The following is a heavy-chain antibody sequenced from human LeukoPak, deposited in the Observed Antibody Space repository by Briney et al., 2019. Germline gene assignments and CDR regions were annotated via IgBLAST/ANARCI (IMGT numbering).Heavy chain of an antibody. CDR2: IKPDGSDK. CDR1: GFTFSSSW. Sequence: GGSLRLSCAASGFTFSSSWMNWVRQVPGQGLERVANIKPDGSDKYYVDSVKGRFTISRDNAKNSLSLQMNSLRAEDSAVYFCARENFVFWGPGTLVTVSS. CDR3: ARENFVF. J-gene: IGHJ4*02. V-gene: IGHV3-7*04.